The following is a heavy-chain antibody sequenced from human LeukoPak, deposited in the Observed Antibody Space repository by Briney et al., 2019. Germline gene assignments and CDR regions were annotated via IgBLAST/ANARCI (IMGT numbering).Heavy chain of an antibody. CDR3: ARGSIAVAGASDY. Sequence: PGGSLRLSCAASGFTFSEHYMSWIRQAPGKGLEWISYISSGGTTIHYADSVKGRFTISRDIAKNSLYLQMNSLRAEDTAVYYCARGSIAVAGASDYWGQGILVTVSS. D-gene: IGHD6-19*01. J-gene: IGHJ4*02. CDR2: ISSGGTTI. V-gene: IGHV3-11*01. CDR1: GFTFSEHY.